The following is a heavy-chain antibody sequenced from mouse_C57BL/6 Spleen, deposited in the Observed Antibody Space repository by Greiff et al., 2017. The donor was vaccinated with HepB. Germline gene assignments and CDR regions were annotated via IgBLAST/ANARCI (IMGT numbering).Heavy chain of an antibody. CDR2: IDPSDSYT. D-gene: IGHD2-4*01. CDR1: GYTFTSYW. V-gene: IGHV1-69*01. Sequence: VQLQQPGAELVMPGASVKLSCKASGYTFTSYWMHWVKQRPGQGLEWIGEIDPSDSYTNYNQKFKGKSTLTVDKSSSTAYMQLSSLTSEDSAVYYCARYDYEGAMDYWGQGTSVTVSS. CDR3: ARYDYEGAMDY. J-gene: IGHJ4*01.